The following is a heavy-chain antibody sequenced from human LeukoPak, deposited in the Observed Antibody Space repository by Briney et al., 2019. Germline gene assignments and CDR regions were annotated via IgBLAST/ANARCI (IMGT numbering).Heavy chain of an antibody. CDR2: ISYDGSNK. CDR3: AKGGNSWSEDYFDY. V-gene: IGHV3-30*18. D-gene: IGHD6-13*01. J-gene: IGHJ4*02. Sequence: PGGSLRLSCAASGFTVSSYGMHWVRQAPGKGLEWVAVISYDGSNKFYADSVKGRFTISRDNSKNTLYVQMNSLRTEDTAVYYCAKGGNSWSEDYFDYWGQGTLVTVSS. CDR1: GFTVSSYG.